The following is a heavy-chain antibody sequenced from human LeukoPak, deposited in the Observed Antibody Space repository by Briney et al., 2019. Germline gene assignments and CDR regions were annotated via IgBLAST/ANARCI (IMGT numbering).Heavy chain of an antibody. D-gene: IGHD6-19*01. CDR2: ISSNGYSI. Sequence: GGSLRLSCAASGFTLSGYAAHWVRQAPGKGLEFVSAISSNGYSIYYADSVKGRFTISRDDSSNTLYLQMDSLRAEDMAVYYCARQGLLESFDYWGQGTQVTVSS. J-gene: IGHJ4*02. V-gene: IGHV3-64*02. CDR1: GFTLSGYA. CDR3: ARQGLLESFDY.